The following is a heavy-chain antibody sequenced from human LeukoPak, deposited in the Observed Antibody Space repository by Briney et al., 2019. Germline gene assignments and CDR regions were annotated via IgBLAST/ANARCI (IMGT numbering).Heavy chain of an antibody. D-gene: IGHD3-9*01. CDR1: GFTFSSYV. J-gene: IGHJ6*03. CDR3: AKQGRDWLRDYYYYMDV. Sequence: GRSLRLSCAASGFTFSSYVMHWVRQAPGKGLEWVAIISYDGSNEYYADSVKGRFTISRDNSKNTLYLQMNSLRAEDTAVYYCAKQGRDWLRDYYYYMDVWGKGTTVTISS. V-gene: IGHV3-30*04. CDR2: ISYDGSNE.